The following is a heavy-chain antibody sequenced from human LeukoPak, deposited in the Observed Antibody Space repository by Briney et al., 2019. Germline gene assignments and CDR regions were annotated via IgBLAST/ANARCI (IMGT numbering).Heavy chain of an antibody. J-gene: IGHJ4*02. V-gene: IGHV1-2*02. D-gene: IGHD4-23*01. Sequence: ASVKVSCKASGYTFPGYYMHWVRQAPGQGLEWMGWINPNSGGTNSAQKFQGRVTMTRDTSISTAYMELSRLGSDDTAVYYCARDRYGGSSHYYFDYWGQGTLVTVSS. CDR3: ARDRYGGSSHYYFDY. CDR2: INPNSGGT. CDR1: GYTFPGYY.